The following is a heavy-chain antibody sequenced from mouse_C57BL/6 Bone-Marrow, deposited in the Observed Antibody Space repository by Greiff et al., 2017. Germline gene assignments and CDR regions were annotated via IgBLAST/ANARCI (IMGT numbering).Heavy chain of an antibody. CDR3: ARDRRDYYGSSPYAMDY. CDR2: ISDGGSYT. CDR1: GFTFSSYA. V-gene: IGHV5-4*01. D-gene: IGHD1-1*01. J-gene: IGHJ4*01. Sequence: EVKLVESGGGLVKPGGSLKLSCAASGFTFSSYAMSWVRQPPEKRLEWVATISDGGSYTYYPGNVKGRFTISRDNAKNNLYLQMGHLKSEDTAMYYCARDRRDYYGSSPYAMDYWGQGTSVTVSS.